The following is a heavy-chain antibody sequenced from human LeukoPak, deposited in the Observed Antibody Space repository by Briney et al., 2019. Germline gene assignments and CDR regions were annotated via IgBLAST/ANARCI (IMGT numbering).Heavy chain of an antibody. V-gene: IGHV3-7*01. CDR2: IKQDGREK. Sequence: PGGSLRLSCAASGFTSSSYWVSWVREAPGEGLEWVANIKQDGREKYYVDSVKGRFTISRDNAGNSLYLQMNSLRAEDTAVYYCARESGSGEFDYWGQGTLVTVSS. D-gene: IGHD6-19*01. CDR3: ARESGSGEFDY. J-gene: IGHJ4*02. CDR1: GFTSSSYW.